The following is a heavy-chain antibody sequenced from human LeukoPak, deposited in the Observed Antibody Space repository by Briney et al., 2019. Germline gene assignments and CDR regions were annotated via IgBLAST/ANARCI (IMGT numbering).Heavy chain of an antibody. CDR1: GFTFSSYG. Sequence: PGGSLRLSCAASGFTFSSYGMHWVRQAPGKGLEWVAFIRYDGSNKYYADSVKGRFTISRDNSKNTLYLQMNSLRAEDTAVYYCARGQVCGYYVLCDWFDPWGQGTLVTVSS. D-gene: IGHD3-22*01. CDR3: ARGQVCGYYVLCDWFDP. V-gene: IGHV3-30*02. CDR2: IRYDGSNK. J-gene: IGHJ5*02.